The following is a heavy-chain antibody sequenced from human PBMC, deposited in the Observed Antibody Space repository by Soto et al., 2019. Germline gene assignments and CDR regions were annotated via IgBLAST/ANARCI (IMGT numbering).Heavy chain of an antibody. CDR2: INHSGST. CDR3: ARVKGRRSYYYYYGMDV. V-gene: IGHV4-34*01. CDR1: GGSFSGYY. J-gene: IGHJ6*02. Sequence: QVQLQQWGAGLLKPSETLSLTCAVYGGSFSGYYWSWIRQPPGKGLEWIGEINHSGSTNYNPSLKSPVTISVDTSKNQFSLKLSSVTAADTAVYYCARVKGRRSYYYYYGMDVWGQGTTVTVSS.